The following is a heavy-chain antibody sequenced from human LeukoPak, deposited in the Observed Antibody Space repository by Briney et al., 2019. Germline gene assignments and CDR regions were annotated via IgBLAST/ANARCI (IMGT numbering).Heavy chain of an antibody. V-gene: IGHV4-39*07. CDR2: IYHSGST. Sequence: PSETLSLTCTVSGGSISSSSYYWGWIRQPPGKGREWIASIYHSGSTYYNPSLKSRVTISVDTSKNQFSLKLSSVTAADTAVYYCARGVARSSKFHFSYYFDYWGQGTLVTVSS. CDR3: ARGVARSSKFHFSYYFDY. J-gene: IGHJ4*02. CDR1: GGSISSSSYY. D-gene: IGHD6-6*01.